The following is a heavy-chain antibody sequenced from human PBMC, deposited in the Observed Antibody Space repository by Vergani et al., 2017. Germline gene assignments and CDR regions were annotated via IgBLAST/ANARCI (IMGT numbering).Heavy chain of an antibody. CDR3: ARDPYGDYESLSYFDY. J-gene: IGHJ4*02. CDR1: GYIFTGYY. Sequence: QVQLVQSGAEVKKPGASVKVSCKASGYIFTGYYMHWVRQAPGQGLEWMGWINPNSGGTNYAQKFQGRVTMTRDTSISTAYMELSRLRSDDTAVYYCARDPYGDYESLSYFDYWGQGTLVTVSS. D-gene: IGHD4-17*01. CDR2: INPNSGGT. V-gene: IGHV1-2*02.